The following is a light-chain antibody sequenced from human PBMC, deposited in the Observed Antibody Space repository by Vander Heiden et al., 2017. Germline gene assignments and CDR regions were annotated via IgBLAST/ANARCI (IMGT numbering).Light chain of an antibody. CDR1: QDISNY. CDR3: QQEHNLHPSST. CDR2: DAS. V-gene: IGKV1-33*01. Sequence: DIQMTQSPSSLSASVGDRVTITCQASQDISNYLNWYQQKPGKAPKLLIYDASNLEKGVKSRFSGSGDGTDFTFTIISRQPEDIESYYCQQEHNLHPSSTFGQGTKMDIK. J-gene: IGKJ2*01.